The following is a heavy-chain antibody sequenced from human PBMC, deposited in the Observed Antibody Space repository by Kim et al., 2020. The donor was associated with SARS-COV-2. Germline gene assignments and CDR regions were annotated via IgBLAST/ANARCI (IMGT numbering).Heavy chain of an antibody. CDR3: ARPFHYGSSGYYRYAYDI. D-gene: IGHD3-22*01. V-gene: IGHV3-74*01. CDR1: GFTFSTYW. CDR2: INSDGGIT. Sequence: GGSLRLSCVASGFTFSTYWMHWVRQAPGKGLVWVSHINSDGGITAHADSVKGRFTISRDNAKNTLYLQMNSLRGEDTAMYYCARPFHYGSSGYYRYAYDIWGQGTMVTVSS. J-gene: IGHJ3*02.